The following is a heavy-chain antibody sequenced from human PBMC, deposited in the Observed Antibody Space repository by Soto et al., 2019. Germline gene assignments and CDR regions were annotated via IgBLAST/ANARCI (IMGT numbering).Heavy chain of an antibody. Sequence: SGTLSLTCSGSGGSISGSYWSWIRQSPGKGLEWLGYVYYTGSTNYSPSLRSRVSISVDTSKNEFSLRLSSVTAADTAVYYCASPDIVVVPSRSDWGQGTLVTVSS. CDR2: VYYTGST. V-gene: IGHV4-59*01. D-gene: IGHD2-15*01. CDR3: ASPDIVVVPSRSD. J-gene: IGHJ4*02. CDR1: GGSISGSY.